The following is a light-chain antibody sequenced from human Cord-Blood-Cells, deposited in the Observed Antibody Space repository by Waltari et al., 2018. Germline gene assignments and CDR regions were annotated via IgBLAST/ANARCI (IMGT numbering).Light chain of an antibody. J-gene: IGLJ3*02. CDR3: SSYTSSSTWV. V-gene: IGLV2-14*03. CDR1: ISDGGGYNY. Sequence: QSALTQPASVSGSPGQSITISCTGTISDGGGYNYVSWYQQHPGKAPKLMIYDVSNRPSGVSNRFAGSKSGNTASLTISGLQAEDEADYYCSSYTSSSTWVFGGGTKLTVL. CDR2: DVS.